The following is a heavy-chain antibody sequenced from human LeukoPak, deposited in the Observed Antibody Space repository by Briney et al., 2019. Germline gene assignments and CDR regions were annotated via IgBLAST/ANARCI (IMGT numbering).Heavy chain of an antibody. J-gene: IGHJ4*02. CDR3: AREQSGYDFYFDY. Sequence: PGGSLRLSCAASGFTVSSNYMSWVRQAPGKGLEWVSVIYSGGSTYYADSVKGRFTISKDNSKNTLYLQMNSLRAEDTAVYYCAREQSGYDFYFDYWGQGTLVTVSS. D-gene: IGHD5-12*01. CDR1: GFTVSSNY. V-gene: IGHV3-66*01. CDR2: IYSGGST.